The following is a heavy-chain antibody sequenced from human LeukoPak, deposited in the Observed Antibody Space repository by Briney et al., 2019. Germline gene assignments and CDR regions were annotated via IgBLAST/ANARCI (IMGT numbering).Heavy chain of an antibody. D-gene: IGHD1-26*01. J-gene: IGHJ6*02. CDR3: AKAKLGATYYYYYGMDV. CDR1: EFTFRSYG. V-gene: IGHV3-30*18. CDR2: ISYDGSNK. Sequence: GGSLRLSCVDSEFTFRSYGMSWVRQAPGKGLEWVAVISYDGSNKYYADSVKGRFTISRDNSKNTLYLQMNSLRAEDTAVYYCAKAKLGATYYYYYGMDVWGQGTTVTVSS.